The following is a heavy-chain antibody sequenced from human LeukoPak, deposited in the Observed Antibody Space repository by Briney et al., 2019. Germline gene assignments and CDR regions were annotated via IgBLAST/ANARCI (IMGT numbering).Heavy chain of an antibody. V-gene: IGHV1-8*01. CDR2: MNPNNGNT. CDR1: GYTFTSYG. CDR3: ARGLEMEVAAY. J-gene: IGHJ4*02. D-gene: IGHD5-24*01. Sequence: ASVKVSCKASGYTFTSYGINWVRQATGQGLEWMGWMNPNNGNTGYAQEFQGRLTMTRNTSISTAYMELSSLRSEDTAVYYCARGLEMEVAAYWGQGTLVTVSS.